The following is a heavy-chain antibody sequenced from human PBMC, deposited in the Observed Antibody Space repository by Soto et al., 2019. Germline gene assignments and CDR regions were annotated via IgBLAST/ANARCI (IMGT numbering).Heavy chain of an antibody. CDR2: IGVGGGDR. J-gene: IGHJ4*02. Sequence: EVQLLESGGGLVQPGGSLRLSCAASGFTFSSYAMSWVRQAPGKGLEWVSIIGVGGGDRYYPESVKGRFTISRDNSRDRLYREMNSLRDEDTAVNYCARVRFGELVWGQGTLVTVSS. CDR3: ARVRFGELV. D-gene: IGHD3-10*01. CDR1: GFTFSSYA. V-gene: IGHV3-23*01.